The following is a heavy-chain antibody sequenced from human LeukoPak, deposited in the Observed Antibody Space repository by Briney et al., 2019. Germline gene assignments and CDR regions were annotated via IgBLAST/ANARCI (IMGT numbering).Heavy chain of an antibody. V-gene: IGHV4-38-2*02. Sequence: SETLSLTCTVSGFSISSGYYWGWIRQPPGKGLEWIGSIYQSGSTYYNPSLKSRLTISVDTSKNQFSLKLSSVTAADTAVYYCARQLYCSSTSCYVGNAFDIWGQGTMVTVSS. D-gene: IGHD2-2*01. J-gene: IGHJ3*02. CDR2: IYQSGST. CDR3: ARQLYCSSTSCYVGNAFDI. CDR1: GFSISSGYY.